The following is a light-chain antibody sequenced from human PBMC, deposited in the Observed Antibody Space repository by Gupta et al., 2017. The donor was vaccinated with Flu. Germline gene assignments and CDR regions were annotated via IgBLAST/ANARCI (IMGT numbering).Light chain of an antibody. CDR2: QDI. CDR1: RLGEKY. V-gene: IGLV3-1*01. Sequence: SYEVTQPPSVSVSPGQTATITCSGDRLGEKYTCWYQQKPGQSPVLVIHQDIKRPSGIPERFSGSNSGNTATLTISGTQAMDEAYYYCQAWDSSTGVFGGGTQLTVL. CDR3: QAWDSSTGV. J-gene: IGLJ3*02.